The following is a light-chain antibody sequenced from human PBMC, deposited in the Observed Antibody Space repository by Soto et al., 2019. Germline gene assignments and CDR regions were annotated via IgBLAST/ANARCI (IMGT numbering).Light chain of an antibody. Sequence: DIQMTQSPSSLSASVGDRVTITCRASQSISSYVHWYQQKPGKAPKLLICGASSLKSGVPSRFSGSESGTESPLTISSLQPEYFATYYCQQTYSTPLTFGGGIKVAIK. CDR3: QQTYSTPLT. J-gene: IGKJ4*01. CDR1: QSISSY. V-gene: IGKV1-39*01. CDR2: GAS.